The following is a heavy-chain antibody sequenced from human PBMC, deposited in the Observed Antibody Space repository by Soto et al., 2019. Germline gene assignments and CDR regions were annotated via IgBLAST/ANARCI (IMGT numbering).Heavy chain of an antibody. D-gene: IGHD6-19*01. V-gene: IGHV3-74*01. CDR3: AVAVAGPTAIGY. CDR2: INSDGSST. Sequence: GGSLRLSCAASGFTFSSYWMHWVRQAPGKGLVWVSRINSDGSSTSYADSVKGRFTISRDNAKNTLYLQMNCLRAEDTAVYYCAVAVAGPTAIGYWGQGTLVTVSS. CDR1: GFTFSSYW. J-gene: IGHJ4*02.